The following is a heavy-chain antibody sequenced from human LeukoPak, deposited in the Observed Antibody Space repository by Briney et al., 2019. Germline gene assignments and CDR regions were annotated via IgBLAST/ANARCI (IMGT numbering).Heavy chain of an antibody. CDR3: ARDGGSGSYLQSYFDY. V-gene: IGHV3-48*04. CDR2: ISSGTSTI. Sequence: GGSLRLSCAASGFTFSSYSMNWVRQAPGKGLEWVSHISSGTSTIYYADSVKGRLTISRDDAKNSLYLQMNSLGAEDTAVYYCARDGGSGSYLQSYFDYWGQGTLVTVSS. CDR1: GFTFSSYS. J-gene: IGHJ4*02. D-gene: IGHD3-10*01.